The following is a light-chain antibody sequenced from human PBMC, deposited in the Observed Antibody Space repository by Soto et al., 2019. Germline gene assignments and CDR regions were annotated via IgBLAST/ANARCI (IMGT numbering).Light chain of an antibody. CDR2: DIS. J-gene: IGKJ5*01. CDR3: QQYNNLPS. V-gene: IGKV3-15*01. Sequence: VMSQSPSTVSVPTGERATLSCRASQTVSRNLAWYQQRPGQAPRLLIYDISNRAAGVPARFSGSGSETEFTLTCRSLQSDDFAVYFCQQYNNLPSFDQGTRLEIK. CDR1: QTVSRN.